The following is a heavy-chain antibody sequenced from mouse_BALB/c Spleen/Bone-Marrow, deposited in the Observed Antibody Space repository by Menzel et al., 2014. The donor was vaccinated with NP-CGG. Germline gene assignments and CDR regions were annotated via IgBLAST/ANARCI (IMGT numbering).Heavy chain of an antibody. CDR1: GYTFTSSW. CDR2: IHPNSGNT. Sequence: QQSGSVLVRPGASVKLSCKASGYTFTSSWMHWAKQRPGQGLEWIGEIHPNSGNTNYNEKFKGKATLTVDTSSSTAYVDLSSLTSEDSAVYYCAGGGFDYWGQGTTLTVSS. J-gene: IGHJ2*01. CDR3: AGGGFDY. V-gene: IGHV1S130*01.